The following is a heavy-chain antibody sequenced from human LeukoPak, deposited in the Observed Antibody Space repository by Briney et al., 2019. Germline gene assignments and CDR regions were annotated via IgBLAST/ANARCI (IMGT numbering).Heavy chain of an antibody. J-gene: IGHJ4*02. CDR2: ISAYNGNT. Sequence: ASVKVSCKASGYTFTSYGIRWVRQAPGQGLEWMGWISAYNGNTNYAQKLQGRVTMTTDTSTSTAYMELRSLRSDDTAVYYCARDREVLRYFDWLSTTDDYWGQGTLVTVSS. V-gene: IGHV1-18*01. CDR1: GYTFTSYG. D-gene: IGHD3-9*01. CDR3: ARDREVLRYFDWLSTTDDY.